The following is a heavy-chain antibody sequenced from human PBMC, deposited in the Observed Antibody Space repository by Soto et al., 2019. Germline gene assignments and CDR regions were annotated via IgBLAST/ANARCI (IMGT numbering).Heavy chain of an antibody. Sequence: ASVKGSCQASGYTFTGYYMHWVRQAPGQGLEWMGWINPNSGGTNYAQKFQGRVTMTRDTSISTAYMELSRLRSDDTAVYYCAIFRTCWPPYDPLACCGQGTTVTVSS. CDR1: GYTFTGYY. CDR2: INPNSGGT. D-gene: IGHD5-12*01. J-gene: IGHJ6*02. V-gene: IGHV1-2*02. CDR3: AIFRTCWPPYDPLAC.